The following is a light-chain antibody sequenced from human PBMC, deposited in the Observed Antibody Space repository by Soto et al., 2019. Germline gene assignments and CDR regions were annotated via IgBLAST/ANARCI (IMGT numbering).Light chain of an antibody. Sequence: EIVLTQSPATLSLSPGERATLSCRASQSISSYLAWYQQKPGQAPRLLIYDASNRATGIPARFSGSGSWTDFTLTISSLEPEDFVVYYCQQRSNWPWTFGQGTKVEIK. J-gene: IGKJ1*01. V-gene: IGKV3-11*01. CDR1: QSISSY. CDR2: DAS. CDR3: QQRSNWPWT.